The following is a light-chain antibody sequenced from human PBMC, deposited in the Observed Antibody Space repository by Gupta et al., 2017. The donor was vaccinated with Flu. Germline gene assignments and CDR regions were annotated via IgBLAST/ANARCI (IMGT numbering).Light chain of an antibody. J-gene: IGLJ1*01. V-gene: IGLV2-8*01. Sequence: TSSGVGGYNYVSWYQQHPGKAPKLIIYEVTKRPSGVPDRFSGSKSDNTASRTVSGLQPDDEADYYCSSYAVSNIRVFGTWTKVTVL. CDR3: SSYAVSNIRV. CDR2: EVT. CDR1: SSGVGGYNY.